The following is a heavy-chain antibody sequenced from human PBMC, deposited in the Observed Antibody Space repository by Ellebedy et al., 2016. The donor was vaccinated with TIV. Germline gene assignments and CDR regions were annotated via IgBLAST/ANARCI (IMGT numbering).Heavy chain of an antibody. D-gene: IGHD3-10*01. CDR2: TYYRSKWNN. V-gene: IGHV6-1*01. CDR1: GDSVSTDIG. CDR3: ARGWFGSGMGV. J-gene: IGHJ6*02. Sequence: SQTLSLTCVISGDSVSTDIGWNWIRQSPSRGIEWLGRTYYRSKWNNDYAVSLKRRITINPDTSKNLFSLQLNSVTPEDTAVYYCARGWFGSGMGVWGQGTTVTVSS.